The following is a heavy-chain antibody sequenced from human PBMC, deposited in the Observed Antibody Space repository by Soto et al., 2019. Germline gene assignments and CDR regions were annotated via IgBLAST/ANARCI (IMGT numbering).Heavy chain of an antibody. CDR1: GFTFNDNP. Sequence: GGSLRLSCSASGFTFNDNPMYWARQAPGKGLEYVSLISANGGSTHYADSVKGRFSISRDNSENTLYLQMSSLRAEDTAVYYCVKGAGWLQDVDYWGQGTLVTVSS. D-gene: IGHD5-12*01. V-gene: IGHV3-64D*08. CDR2: ISANGGST. CDR3: VKGAGWLQDVDY. J-gene: IGHJ4*02.